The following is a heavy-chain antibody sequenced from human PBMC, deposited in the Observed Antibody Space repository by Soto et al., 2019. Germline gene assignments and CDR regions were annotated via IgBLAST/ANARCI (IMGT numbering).Heavy chain of an antibody. CDR1: GDSISSPHYY. CDR3: AREPKQNYDSTSWNGGFDY. D-gene: IGHD3-22*01. CDR2: IYYPGSN. V-gene: IGHV4-30-4*01. J-gene: IGHJ4*02. Sequence: QVQLQESGPGLVKPSQTLSLSCTVSGDSISSPHYYWTWIRQPPGKGLEWVGYIYYPGSNFYNPALKSRVAMSVDPSTNQFSLKLTSVTAADTAVYYCAREPKQNYDSTSWNGGFDYWGPGTLVTVSS.